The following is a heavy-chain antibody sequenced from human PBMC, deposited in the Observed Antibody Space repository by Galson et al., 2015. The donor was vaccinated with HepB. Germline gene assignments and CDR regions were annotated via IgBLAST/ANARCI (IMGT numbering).Heavy chain of an antibody. Sequence: SLRLSCAASGFTFGDYAMSWFRQAPGKGLELVGFIRIKAYGGTTEYAASVKGRFTISRDDSKSIAYLQMNSLKTEDTAVYYCARQSCSGGRCYPAFDFWGQGTLVTVSS. J-gene: IGHJ4*02. CDR3: ARQSCSGGRCYPAFDF. CDR2: IRIKAYGGTT. D-gene: IGHD2-15*01. V-gene: IGHV3-49*03. CDR1: GFTFGDYA.